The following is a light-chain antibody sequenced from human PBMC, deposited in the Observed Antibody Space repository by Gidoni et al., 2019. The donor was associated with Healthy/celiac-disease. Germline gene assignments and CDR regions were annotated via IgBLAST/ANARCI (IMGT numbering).Light chain of an antibody. Sequence: QSVLTQPPPASGTPGQRVTISCSGSSSNIGSNTVNWYQQLPGAPPKLLIYSNNQRPSGVPDRFSGAKYGTSAALAISGRQSEDEADYYCAEWDDSLNGYVFGTGTKVTVL. J-gene: IGLJ1*01. CDR3: AEWDDSLNGYV. V-gene: IGLV1-44*01. CDR1: SSNIGSNT. CDR2: SNN.